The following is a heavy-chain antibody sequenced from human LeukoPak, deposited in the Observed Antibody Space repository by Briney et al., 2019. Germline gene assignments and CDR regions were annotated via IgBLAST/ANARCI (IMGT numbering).Heavy chain of an antibody. CDR3: ARTGSGGATSYSNWFDP. J-gene: IGHJ5*02. CDR2: IYTSGST. V-gene: IGHV4-4*07. D-gene: IGHD2-15*01. CDR1: GGSISSYY. Sequence: SETLSLTCTVSGGSISSYYWSWIRQPAGKGLEWIGRIYTSGSTNYNASLKSRVTISVDTSKNQFSLKLSSVTAADTAVYYCARTGSGGATSYSNWFDPWGQGTLVTVSS.